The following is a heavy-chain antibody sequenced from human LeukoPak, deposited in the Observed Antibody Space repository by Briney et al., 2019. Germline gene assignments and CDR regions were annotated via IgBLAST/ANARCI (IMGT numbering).Heavy chain of an antibody. Sequence: PGGSLRLSCAASGFTFSSYGMHWVRQAPGKGLEWVAVISYDGSNKYYADSVKGRFTISRDNSKNTLYLQMNSLRAEDTAVYYCAKLDDSSGVDYWGQGTLVTVSS. CDR3: AKLDDSSGVDY. V-gene: IGHV3-30*18. D-gene: IGHD3-22*01. CDR1: GFTFSSYG. CDR2: ISYDGSNK. J-gene: IGHJ4*02.